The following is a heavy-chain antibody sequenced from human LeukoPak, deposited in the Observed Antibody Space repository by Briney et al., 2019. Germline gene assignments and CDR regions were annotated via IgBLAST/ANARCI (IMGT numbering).Heavy chain of an antibody. CDR1: GFSFSRFA. V-gene: IGHV3-23*01. Sequence: GGSLRLSCAASGFSFSRFAMSWVRQAPGKGLEWVATISGSAGGTYYADSVKGRVTISRDNSKNTVYLQMNSLRAEDTAVYYCAKLYSTGWYYFDYWGQGTLASVSS. D-gene: IGHD6-19*01. J-gene: IGHJ4*02. CDR2: ISGSAGGT. CDR3: AKLYSTGWYYFDY.